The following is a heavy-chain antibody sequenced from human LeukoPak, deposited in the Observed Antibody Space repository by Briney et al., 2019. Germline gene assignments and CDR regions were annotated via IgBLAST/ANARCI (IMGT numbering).Heavy chain of an antibody. CDR1: GFTFTNYG. J-gene: IGHJ4*02. CDR2: IRYDGTNM. V-gene: IGHV3-30*02. D-gene: IGHD6-13*01. CDR3: ARGTYSSSWYQFDY. Sequence: AGGSLRLSCAASGFTFTNYGIHWVRQAPGKGLEWVAFIRYDGTNMYYGDSVKGRFTISRDNSKNTVYLQMNSLRAEDTAVYYCARGTYSSSWYQFDYWGLGTLVTVSS.